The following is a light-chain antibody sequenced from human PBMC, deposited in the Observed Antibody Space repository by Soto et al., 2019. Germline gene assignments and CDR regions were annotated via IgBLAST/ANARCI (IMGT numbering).Light chain of an antibody. CDR3: QSYQSGNVV. CDR1: SGGIASNY. J-gene: IGLJ2*01. CDR2: EDN. Sequence: NFMLTQPHSVSESPGETVTISCTRTSGGIASNYVQWYQQRPGSAPTIVIYEDNERPSGVPDRFSGSIDSSSNSASLTISGLKTDDEADYYCQSYQSGNVVFGGGTKLTVL. V-gene: IGLV6-57*04.